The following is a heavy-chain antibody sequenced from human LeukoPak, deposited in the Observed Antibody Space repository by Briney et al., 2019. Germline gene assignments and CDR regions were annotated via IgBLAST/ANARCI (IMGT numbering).Heavy chain of an antibody. CDR1: GFTFSAYA. CDR3: ARDPNGDYIGAFDM. J-gene: IGHJ3*02. Sequence: GGSLRLSCTASGFTFSAYAMMWFRQAPGKGPEWVLAIRGGGGSAFYADSVKGRFTISRDNSKYTLFLQMNSLRAEDTAVYYCARDPNGDYIGAFDMWGPGTMVTVSS. V-gene: IGHV3-23*01. CDR2: IRGGGGSA. D-gene: IGHD4-17*01.